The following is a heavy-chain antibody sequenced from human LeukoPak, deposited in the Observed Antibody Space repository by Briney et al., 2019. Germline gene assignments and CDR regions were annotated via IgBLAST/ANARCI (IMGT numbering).Heavy chain of an antibody. CDR2: IYYSGST. V-gene: IGHV4-31*03. Sequence: SETLSLTCTVSGGSISSGGYYWSWIRQHPGKGLEWIGYIYYSGSTYYNPSLKSRVTISVDTSKNQFSLKLSSVTAADTAVYYCARFGHGQYGSGSSLNWFDPWGQGTLVTVSS. CDR1: GGSISSGGYY. J-gene: IGHJ5*02. CDR3: ARFGHGQYGSGSSLNWFDP. D-gene: IGHD3-10*01.